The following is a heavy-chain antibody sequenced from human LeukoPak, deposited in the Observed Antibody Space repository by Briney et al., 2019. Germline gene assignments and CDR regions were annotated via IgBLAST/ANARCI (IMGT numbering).Heavy chain of an antibody. Sequence: PSETLSLTCAVYGGSFSGYYWSWIRQPPGKGLEWIGYIYYSGSTNYNPSLKSRVTISVDTSKNQFSLKLSSVTAADTAVYYCARSRLFSGWYVDYWGQGTLVTVSS. J-gene: IGHJ4*02. CDR1: GGSFSGYY. D-gene: IGHD6-19*01. CDR3: ARSRLFSGWYVDY. CDR2: IYYSGST. V-gene: IGHV4-59*01.